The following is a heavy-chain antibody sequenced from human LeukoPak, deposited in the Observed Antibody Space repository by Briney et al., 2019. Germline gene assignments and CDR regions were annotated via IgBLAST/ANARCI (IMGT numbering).Heavy chain of an antibody. V-gene: IGHV3-30-3*01. Sequence: PGGSLRLSCAASGFTFSTYAMHWVRQAPGKGLEWVAVISYDGSSKYYADPVKGRFTISRDNSKNTLYLQMNSLRAEDTAVYYCAREWDQGYYDSSGYWLSYGMDVWGQGTTVTVSS. CDR1: GFTFSTYA. CDR2: ISYDGSSK. CDR3: AREWDQGYYDSSGYWLSYGMDV. J-gene: IGHJ6*02. D-gene: IGHD3-22*01.